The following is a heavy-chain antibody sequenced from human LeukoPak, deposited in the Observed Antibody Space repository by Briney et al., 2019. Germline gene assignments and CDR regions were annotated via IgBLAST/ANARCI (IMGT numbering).Heavy chain of an antibody. Sequence: GASVKVSCKASGYTFTGYYMHWVRQAPGQGLEWMGWINPNSGGTNYAQKFQGRVTMTRDTSISTAYMELRSLRSDDTAVYYCAREGGIARPPYLYYYIDVWGKGTTVTVSS. CDR1: GYTFTGYY. V-gene: IGHV1-2*02. D-gene: IGHD6-6*01. CDR3: AREGGIARPPYLYYYIDV. CDR2: INPNSGGT. J-gene: IGHJ6*03.